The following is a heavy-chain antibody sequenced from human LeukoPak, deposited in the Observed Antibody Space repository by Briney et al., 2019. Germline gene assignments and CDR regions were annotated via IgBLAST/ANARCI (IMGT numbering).Heavy chain of an antibody. Sequence: GGSLRLSCTVSGFTVSSNYMSWVRQAPGKGLEWVSVIYSGGSTYYADSVKGRFTISRDNSKNTLYLQMNSLRAEDTAVYYCARDFGGATNYWGQGTLVTVSS. CDR1: GFTVSSNY. D-gene: IGHD1-26*01. J-gene: IGHJ4*02. CDR3: ARDFGGATNY. CDR2: IYSGGST. V-gene: IGHV3-66*01.